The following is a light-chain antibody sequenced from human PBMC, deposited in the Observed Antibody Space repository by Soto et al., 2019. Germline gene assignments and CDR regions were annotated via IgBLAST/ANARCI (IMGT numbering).Light chain of an antibody. J-gene: IGKJ2*01. CDR3: QHYNNWPTYT. V-gene: IGKV3-15*01. CDR1: QSVSSN. CDR2: GAS. Sequence: EIVMTQSPATLSVSPGERATLSCRASQSVSSNLAWYQKKPGQAPRLLIYGASTRATGIPARFSGSGSGTEFTLTISSLQSEDFAVYYCQHYNNWPTYTFGQGTKLEIK.